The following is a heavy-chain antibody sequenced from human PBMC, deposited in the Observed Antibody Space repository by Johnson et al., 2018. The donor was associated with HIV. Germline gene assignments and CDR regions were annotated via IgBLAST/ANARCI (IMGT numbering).Heavy chain of an antibody. V-gene: IGHV3-23*04. Sequence: VHLVESGGGLVQPGGSLRLSCAASGFTFSSYAMSWVRQAPGTGLEWVSALSGTGDSTYYADSVKGRFTVSRDSSKTTLFLQMKSLRPEDTAVYFWAKEDCSAIVCSDDGVHLWGQGTMVTLSS. CDR1: GFTFSSYA. CDR3: AKEDCSAIVCSDDGVHL. J-gene: IGHJ3*01. D-gene: IGHD2-15*01. CDR2: LSGTGDST.